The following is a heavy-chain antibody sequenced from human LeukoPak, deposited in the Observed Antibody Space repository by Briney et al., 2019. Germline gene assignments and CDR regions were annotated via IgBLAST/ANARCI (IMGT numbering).Heavy chain of an antibody. J-gene: IGHJ4*02. CDR3: ARDRGYSTFDY. D-gene: IGHD4-23*01. Sequence: LLGGSLRLSCAASAFTFSNYWMSWVRQAPGKGLEWVANIKEDGSEINYVDSVKGRFTISRDNAKNSLYLQMNSLRVDDTAVYYCARDRGYSTFDYWGQGTLVTVSS. CDR2: IKEDGSEI. CDR1: AFTFSNYW. V-gene: IGHV3-7*01.